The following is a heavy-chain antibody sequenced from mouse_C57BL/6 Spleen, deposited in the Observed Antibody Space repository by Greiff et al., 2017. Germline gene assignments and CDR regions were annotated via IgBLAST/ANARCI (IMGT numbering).Heavy chain of an antibody. Sequence: VQLQQSGPELVKPGASVKISCKASGYTFTDYYMNWVKQSHGKSLEWIGDINPNNGGTSYNQKFKGKATLTVDKSSSTAYMELRSLTSEDSAVYYCARSHYYGSSYSWYFDVWGTGTTVTVSS. CDR3: ARSHYYGSSYSWYFDV. CDR1: GYTFTDYY. D-gene: IGHD1-1*01. CDR2: INPNNGGT. V-gene: IGHV1-26*01. J-gene: IGHJ1*03.